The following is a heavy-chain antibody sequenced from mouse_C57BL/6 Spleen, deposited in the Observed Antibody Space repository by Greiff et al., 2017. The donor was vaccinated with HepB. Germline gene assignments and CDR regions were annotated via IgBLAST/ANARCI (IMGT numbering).Heavy chain of an antibody. J-gene: IGHJ4*01. CDR2: IYPGSGST. V-gene: IGHV1-55*01. D-gene: IGHD2-4*01. CDR1: GYTFTSYW. Sequence: VQLQQPGAELVKPGASVKMSCKASGYTFTSYWITWVKQRPGQGLEWIGDIYPGSGSTNYNEKFKSKATLTVDTSSSTAYMQLSSLTSEDSAVYYCARDGGYDYDDAMDYWGQGTSVTVSS. CDR3: ARDGGYDYDDAMDY.